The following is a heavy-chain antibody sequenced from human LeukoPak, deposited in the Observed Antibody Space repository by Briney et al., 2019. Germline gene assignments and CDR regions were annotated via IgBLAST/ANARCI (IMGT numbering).Heavy chain of an antibody. Sequence: KPSETLSLTCTVSGDSISSSSYYWGWIRQPPGKGLEWIGSIFHSGSTYYNPSLKSRVTISVDTSKNQSSLKLTSVTAADTAVYYCARSWFSTGPADYWGQGTLVTVSS. CDR2: IFHSGST. V-gene: IGHV4-39*01. J-gene: IGHJ4*02. CDR3: ARSWFSTGPADY. CDR1: GDSISSSSYY. D-gene: IGHD6-13*01.